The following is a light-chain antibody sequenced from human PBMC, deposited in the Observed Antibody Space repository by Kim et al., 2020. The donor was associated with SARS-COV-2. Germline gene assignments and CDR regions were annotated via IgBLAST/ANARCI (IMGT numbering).Light chain of an antibody. V-gene: IGKV3-20*01. CDR2: DAS. J-gene: IGKJ4*01. CDR1: QSLASNF. Sequence: EIVLTQSPGTLSLSPGERATLSCRASQSLASNFLAWYQQKPGQAPRLVIYDASSRATGIPDRFSGSGSGTDFTLTISRLEPEDFAVYFCQQYGRSLTFGGGTKVDIK. CDR3: QQYGRSLT.